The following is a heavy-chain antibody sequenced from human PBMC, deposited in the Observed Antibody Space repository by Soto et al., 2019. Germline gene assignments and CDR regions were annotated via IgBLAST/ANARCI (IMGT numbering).Heavy chain of an antibody. V-gene: IGHV4-31*03. Sequence: SETLSLTCTVSGGSISSGGYYWSWIRQHPGKGLEWIGHIYYSGSTYYNPSLKSRVTISVDTSKNQFSLKLSSVTAADTAVYYCARAAGGRCSSTSCYFSAFDIWGQGTMVTVSS. CDR2: IYYSGST. CDR1: GGSISSGGYY. J-gene: IGHJ3*02. CDR3: ARAAGGRCSSTSCYFSAFDI. D-gene: IGHD2-2*01.